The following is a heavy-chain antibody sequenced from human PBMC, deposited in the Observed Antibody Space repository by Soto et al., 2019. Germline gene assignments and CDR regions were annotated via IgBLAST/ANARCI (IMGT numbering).Heavy chain of an antibody. Sequence: PGESLKISCNGSGYTFTTYWISWVRQMPGKGLEWMGIIYPGDSDTRYGPSFQGQVTISADKSNSTAYLQWSSLQASDTAMYYCARIIAVAGADAFDIWGQGTMVTVSS. J-gene: IGHJ3*02. D-gene: IGHD6-19*01. CDR3: ARIIAVAGADAFDI. CDR1: GYTFTTYW. V-gene: IGHV5-51*01. CDR2: IYPGDSDT.